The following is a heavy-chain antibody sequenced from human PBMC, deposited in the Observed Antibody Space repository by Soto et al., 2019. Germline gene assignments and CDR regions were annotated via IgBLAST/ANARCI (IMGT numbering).Heavy chain of an antibody. CDR2: IYPSDSDT. V-gene: IGHV5-51*01. J-gene: IGHJ4*02. CDR1: GYSFTNYW. Sequence: PGESLKISCKGSGYSFTNYWIGWVRQMPGKGLEWMGIIYPSDSDTRYSPSFQGQVTISADKSISTAYLQWSSLKASDTAMYYFARHGLGDILTGQPDYWGQGTLVTVSS. CDR3: ARHGLGDILTGQPDY. D-gene: IGHD3-9*01.